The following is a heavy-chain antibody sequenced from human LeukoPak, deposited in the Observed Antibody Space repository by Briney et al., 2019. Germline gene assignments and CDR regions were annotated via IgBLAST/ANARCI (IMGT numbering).Heavy chain of an antibody. CDR1: GFSFRSYS. J-gene: IGHJ4*02. Sequence: GGSLRLSCAASGFSFRSYSMNWVRQAPGKGLEWLSYISHNGNTVYYADSVKGRFSISRDNAKNSMYLQMNSLRVEDTAVFYCARVPFSMGYYGSVTFYGFDYWGQGTLVTVSS. CDR3: ARVPFSMGYYGSVTFYGFDY. V-gene: IGHV3-48*04. D-gene: IGHD3-10*01. CDR2: ISHNGNTV.